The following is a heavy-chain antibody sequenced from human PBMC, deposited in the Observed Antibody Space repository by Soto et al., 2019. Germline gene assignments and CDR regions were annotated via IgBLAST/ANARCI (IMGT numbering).Heavy chain of an antibody. D-gene: IGHD5-18*01. CDR1: GFTFSSYA. Sequence: GGSLRLSCSASGFTFSSYAMHWVRQAPGKXLEYVSAISSNGGSTYYADSVKGRFTISRDNSKNTLYLQMSSLRAEDTAVYYCVKRGYSYGYLGYYYGMDVWGQGTTVTVSS. V-gene: IGHV3-64D*06. CDR2: ISSNGGST. CDR3: VKRGYSYGYLGYYYGMDV. J-gene: IGHJ6*02.